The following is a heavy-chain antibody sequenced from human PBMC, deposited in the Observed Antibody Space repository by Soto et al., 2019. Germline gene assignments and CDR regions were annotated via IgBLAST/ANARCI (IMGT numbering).Heavy chain of an antibody. J-gene: IGHJ5*02. CDR1: GGTFSTYT. D-gene: IGHD3-22*01. Sequence: QVQLVQSGAEVKKPGSSVKVSCKASGGTFSTYTITWVRQAPGQGLEWMGGIIPIFGTANYPQKFQGRVTITADESTSTVYMEMSSLRSEETAVYYCARSQDSSGYWNNCFDPWGQGTLVTVSS. V-gene: IGHV1-69*01. CDR2: IIPIFGTA. CDR3: ARSQDSSGYWNNCFDP.